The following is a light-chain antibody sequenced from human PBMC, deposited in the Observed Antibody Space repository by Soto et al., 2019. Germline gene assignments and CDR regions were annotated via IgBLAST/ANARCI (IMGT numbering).Light chain of an antibody. J-gene: IGKJ5*01. CDR2: DAS. CDR3: QQRSHWPPT. Sequence: EIVLTQSPATLSLSPGERATLSCRASQSVSSYLAWYQQKPGQAPRLLIYDASNRATGIPARFSGIGSGTDGTITINSLETEDFEVYDGQQRSHWPPTFGQGTRREIK. V-gene: IGKV3-11*01. CDR1: QSVSSY.